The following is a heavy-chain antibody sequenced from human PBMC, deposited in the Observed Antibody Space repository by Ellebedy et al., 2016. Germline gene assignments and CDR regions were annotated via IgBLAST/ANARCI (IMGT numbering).Heavy chain of an antibody. CDR2: ISAYNGNT. J-gene: IGHJ4*02. CDR3: AREDYHGSGSYYNDY. CDR1: GYTFTSYG. D-gene: IGHD3-10*01. Sequence: ASVKVSXXASGYTFTSYGISWVRQAPGQGLEWMGWISAYNGNTNYAQKLQGRVTMTTDTSTSTAYMELRSLRSDDTAVYYCAREDYHGSGSYYNDYWGQGTLVTVSS. V-gene: IGHV1-18*01.